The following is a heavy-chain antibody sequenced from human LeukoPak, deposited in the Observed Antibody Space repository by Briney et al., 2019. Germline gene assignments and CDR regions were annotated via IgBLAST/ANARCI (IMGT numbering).Heavy chain of an antibody. CDR2: INPNSGGT. D-gene: IGHD5-12*01. CDR3: ARESYSGYDFGWTHFPPRDGPFRRRASRYYFDY. Sequence: ASVKVSCKASGYTFTGYYMHWVRQAPGQGLEWMGWINPNSGGTNYAQKFQGRVTMARDTSISTAYMELSRLRSDDTAVYYCARESYSGYDFGWTHFPPRDGPFRRRASRYYFDYWGQGTLVTVSS. J-gene: IGHJ4*02. CDR1: GYTFTGYY. V-gene: IGHV1-2*02.